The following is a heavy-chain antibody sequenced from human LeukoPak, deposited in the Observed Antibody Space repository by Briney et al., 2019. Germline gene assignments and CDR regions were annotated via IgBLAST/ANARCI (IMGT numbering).Heavy chain of an antibody. CDR3: ARDQSIVATIRGAFDY. V-gene: IGHV3-21*01. J-gene: IGHJ4*02. CDR2: ISSSGSYI. D-gene: IGHD5-12*01. CDR1: GFTFSSYS. Sequence: GSLRLSCAASGFTFSSYSMNWVRQAPGKGLEWVSSISSSGSYIYYADSLRGRFTITRDNAKNSLYLQMNSLRAEDTAVYYCARDQSIVATIRGAFDYWGQGTLVTVSS.